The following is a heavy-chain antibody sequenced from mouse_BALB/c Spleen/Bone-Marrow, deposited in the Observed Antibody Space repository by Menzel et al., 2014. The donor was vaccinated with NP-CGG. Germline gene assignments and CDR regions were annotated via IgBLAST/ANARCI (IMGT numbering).Heavy chain of an antibody. CDR2: INPTNGGT. V-gene: IGHV1S81*02. Sequence: QVQLQQSGAELVKPGASVKLSCKASGYTFTRYYMYWVKQRPGQGLEWIGEINPTNGGTNFNEKFKSKATLTVDKSSSXXXXXXXSLTSEDSAVYYCTRSNYGYWYFDVWGAGTTVTVSS. CDR3: TRSNYGYWYFDV. CDR1: GYTFTRYY. J-gene: IGHJ1*01. D-gene: IGHD1-1*01.